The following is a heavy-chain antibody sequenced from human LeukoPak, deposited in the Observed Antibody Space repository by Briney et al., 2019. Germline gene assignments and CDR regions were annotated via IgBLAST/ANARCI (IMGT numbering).Heavy chain of an antibody. CDR3: AKKVVVGATSPYSDFQD. CDR1: GFTVSSNY. V-gene: IGHV3-23*01. D-gene: IGHD1-26*01. J-gene: IGHJ1*01. CDR2: ISGSGVTT. Sequence: GGSLRLSCAASGFTVSSNYMSGVRQAPGKGLEWVSAISGSGVTTHYAGSVKGRFSISRDNSKNTLYLQMNSLRAEDTALYYCAKKVVVGATSPYSDFQDWGQGTLVTVSS.